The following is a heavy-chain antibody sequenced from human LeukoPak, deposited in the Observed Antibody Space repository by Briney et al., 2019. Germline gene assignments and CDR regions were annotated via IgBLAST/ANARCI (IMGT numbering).Heavy chain of an antibody. V-gene: IGHV4-34*01. CDR3: ARDFRDDLDAFDI. D-gene: IGHD1-1*01. CDR2: INHSGST. J-gene: IGHJ3*02. Sequence: PSETLSLTCAVYGGSFSGYYWSWIRQPPGKGLEWIGEINHSGSTNYNPSLKSRVTISVDTSKNQFSLKLSSVTAADTAVYYCARDFRDDLDAFDIWGQGTMVTVSS. CDR1: GGSFSGYY.